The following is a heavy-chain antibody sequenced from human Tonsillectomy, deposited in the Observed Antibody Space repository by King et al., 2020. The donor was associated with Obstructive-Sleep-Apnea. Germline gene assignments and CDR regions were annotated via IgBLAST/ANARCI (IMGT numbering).Heavy chain of an antibody. J-gene: IGHJ6*02. CDR3: AKEMVGLVGASRNYYYGMDV. Sequence: VQLVESGGGVVQPGRSLRLSCAASGFTFSNYGLHWVRQAPGKGLEWVAFIRYDGSDKYYADSVKGRFTISRDNSKNTLFLHMNSLRAEDTAVYYCAKEMVGLVGASRNYYYGMDVWGQGTTVTVSS. D-gene: IGHD1-26*01. CDR1: GFTFSNYG. CDR2: IRYDGSDK. V-gene: IGHV3-30*02.